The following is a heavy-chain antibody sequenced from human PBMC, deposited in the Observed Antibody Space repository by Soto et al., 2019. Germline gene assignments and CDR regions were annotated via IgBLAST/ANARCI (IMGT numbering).Heavy chain of an antibody. CDR2: IRTSSSTI. J-gene: IGHJ4*02. V-gene: IGHV3-48*02. D-gene: IGHD3-10*01. CDR1: GFTFSSYS. Sequence: EVQLVESGGGMVQPGGSLRLSCAASGFTFSSYSMNWVRQAPGKGLEWVSYIRTSSSTIYYADSVKGRFTISRDSAKNSLYLQMNSLRDEDTAVYYCARSITMVRGVIIEVFDYWGQGTRVTVSS. CDR3: ARSITMVRGVIIEVFDY.